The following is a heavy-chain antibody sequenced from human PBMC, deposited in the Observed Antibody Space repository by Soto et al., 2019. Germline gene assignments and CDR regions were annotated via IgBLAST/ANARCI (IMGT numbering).Heavy chain of an antibody. CDR1: GFTFSSYA. CDR3: AKGRDYDFWSCHRWFDP. V-gene: IGHV3-23*01. Sequence: PGGSLRLSCAASGFTFSSYAMSWVRQAPGKGLEWVSGISGSGGSTYYADSVEGRFTISRDNSMDTLYLQMNSLRAEDTAVYYCAKGRDYDFWSCHRWFDPWGQGIPVPVSS. CDR2: ISGSGGST. D-gene: IGHD3-3*01. J-gene: IGHJ5*02.